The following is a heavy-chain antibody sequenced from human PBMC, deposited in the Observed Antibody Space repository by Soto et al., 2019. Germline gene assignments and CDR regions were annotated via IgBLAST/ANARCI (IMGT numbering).Heavy chain of an antibody. V-gene: IGHV3-21*01. Sequence: VQLVESGGGLVKPGGSLRLSCAASGFTFSSYSMNWVRLAPGKGLEWVSSISSSISSIYYADSVKGRFTISRDNAKNSLYLQMNSLRAEDSAVYYCAGYCSGGSCYSDSDYWGQGTLVTVSS. D-gene: IGHD2-15*01. CDR3: AGYCSGGSCYSDSDY. CDR1: GFTFSSYS. J-gene: IGHJ4*02. CDR2: ISSSISSI.